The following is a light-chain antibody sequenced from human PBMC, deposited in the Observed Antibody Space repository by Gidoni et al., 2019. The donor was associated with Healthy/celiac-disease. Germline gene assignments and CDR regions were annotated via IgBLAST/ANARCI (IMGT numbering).Light chain of an antibody. V-gene: IGKV3-20*01. J-gene: IGKJ1*01. Sequence: EIVLTQSPGTLSLSPGERATISCRASQSVSSYLAWYQQKPGQAPRLLIYAASNRATGIPDRFSGSGSGTDFTLTISRLEPEDFAVYYCQQYLSFWTFGQGTKVEIK. CDR1: QSVSSY. CDR2: AAS. CDR3: QQYLSFWT.